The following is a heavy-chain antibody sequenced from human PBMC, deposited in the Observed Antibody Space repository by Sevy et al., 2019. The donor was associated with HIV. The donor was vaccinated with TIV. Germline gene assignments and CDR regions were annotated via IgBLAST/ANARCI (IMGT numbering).Heavy chain of an antibody. CDR3: ALERLSSDVAEYFQN. J-gene: IGHJ1*01. V-gene: IGHV3-30-3*01. D-gene: IGHD1-1*01. Sequence: GGSLRLSCATSGFTFSSYSMHWVRQAPGKGLEWVATISYDGINKHYAHSVKGRFTISRDNFKNSLSLQMNSLRAEDKAMYFCALERLSSDVAEYFQNWGQGTLVTVSS. CDR1: GFTFSSYS. CDR2: ISYDGINK.